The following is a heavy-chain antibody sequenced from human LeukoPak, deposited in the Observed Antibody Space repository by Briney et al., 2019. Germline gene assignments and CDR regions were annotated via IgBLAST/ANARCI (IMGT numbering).Heavy chain of an antibody. CDR2: IKEDGNEQ. V-gene: IGHV3-7*01. Sequence: GGSLRLSCAASGFTFSTYWMTWVRQAPGKGLEWVANIKEDGNEQHYVDSVKGRFTISRDSAKNSLFLQMNSLRAEDTAVYYCARGYYDSSGSPFDYWGQGTLVTVSS. J-gene: IGHJ4*02. CDR1: GFTFSTYW. CDR3: ARGYYDSSGSPFDY. D-gene: IGHD3-22*01.